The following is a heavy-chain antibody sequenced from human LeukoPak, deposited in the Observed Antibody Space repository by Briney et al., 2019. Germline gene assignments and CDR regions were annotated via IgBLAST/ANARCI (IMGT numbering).Heavy chain of an antibody. J-gene: IGHJ4*02. CDR1: GGSISSHY. D-gene: IGHD3-3*01. V-gene: IGHV4-59*11. CDR3: ARVMYYDFWSGAGGSFDY. Sequence: SETLSLTCTVSGGSISSHYWSWIRQPPGKGLEWIGYIYYSGSTNYNPSLKSRVTISVDTSKNQFSLKLSSVTAADTAVYYCARVMYYDFWSGAGGSFDYWGQGTLVTVSS. CDR2: IYYSGST.